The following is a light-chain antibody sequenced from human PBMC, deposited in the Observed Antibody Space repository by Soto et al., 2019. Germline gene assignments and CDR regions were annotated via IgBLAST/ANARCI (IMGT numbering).Light chain of an antibody. CDR2: DVS. CDR3: SSYTGSSTVV. Sequence: QSALTQPASVPGSPGQSITISCTGTSSDIGGYDYVSWYQQYLGKAPKLMIYDVSNRPSGVSNRFSGSRSANTASLTISGLQAEDEADYYCSSYTGSSTVVFGGGTKLTVL. V-gene: IGLV2-14*01. J-gene: IGLJ2*01. CDR1: SSDIGGYDY.